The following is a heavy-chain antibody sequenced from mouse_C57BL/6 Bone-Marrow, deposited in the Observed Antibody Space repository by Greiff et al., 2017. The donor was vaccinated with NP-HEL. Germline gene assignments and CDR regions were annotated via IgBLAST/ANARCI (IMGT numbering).Heavy chain of an antibody. J-gene: IGHJ1*03. Sequence: EVKVEESGGGLVQPKGSLKLSCAASGFTFNTYAMHWVRQAPGKGLEWVARIRSKSSNYATYYADSVKDRFTISRDDSQSMLYLQMNNLKTEDTAMYYCVRREEYYGNYEGYFDVWGTGTTVTVSS. V-gene: IGHV10-3*01. CDR2: IRSKSSNYAT. CDR3: VRREEYYGNYEGYFDV. D-gene: IGHD2-1*01. CDR1: GFTFNTYA.